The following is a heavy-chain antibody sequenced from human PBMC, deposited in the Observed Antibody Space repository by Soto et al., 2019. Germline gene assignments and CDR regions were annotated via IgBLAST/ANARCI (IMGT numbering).Heavy chain of an antibody. CDR3: ARAPDPYCSSTSCYPQNAFDI. CDR2: INPNSGGT. J-gene: IGHJ3*02. D-gene: IGHD2-2*01. Sequence: ASVKVSCKASGYTFTSYGISWVRQAPGQGLEWMGWINPNSGGTNYAQKFQGWVTMTRDTSISTAYMELSRLRSDDTAVYYCARAPDPYCSSTSCYPQNAFDIWGQGTMVTVSS. CDR1: GYTFTSYG. V-gene: IGHV1-2*04.